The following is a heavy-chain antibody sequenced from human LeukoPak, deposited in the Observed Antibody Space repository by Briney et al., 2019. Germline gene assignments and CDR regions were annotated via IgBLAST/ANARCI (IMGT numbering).Heavy chain of an antibody. V-gene: IGHV3-30-3*01. Sequence: GRSLRLSCAASGFTFSSYAMHWVRQAPGKGLEWVAVISYDGSNKYYADSVKGRFTISRDNSKNTLFLQMNSLRAEDTAVFYCAKGEGGDIAVANPFDYWGQGALVTVSS. D-gene: IGHD6-19*01. J-gene: IGHJ4*02. CDR2: ISYDGSNK. CDR1: GFTFSSYA. CDR3: AKGEGGDIAVANPFDY.